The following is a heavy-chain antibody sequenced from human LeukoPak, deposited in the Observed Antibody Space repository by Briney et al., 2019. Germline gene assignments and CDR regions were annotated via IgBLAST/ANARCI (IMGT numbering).Heavy chain of an antibody. D-gene: IGHD1-26*01. CDR1: GYSISSSNW. CDR2: IYYSGSI. J-gene: IGHJ4*02. CDR3: ARDREVGATGYYFDY. Sequence: SDTLSLTCAVSGYSISSSNWWGWIRQPPGKGLEWIGYIYYSGSIYYNPSLKSRVTMSVDTSKNQFSLRLSSVTAADTAVYYCARDREVGATGYYFDYWGQGTLVTVSS. V-gene: IGHV4-28*03.